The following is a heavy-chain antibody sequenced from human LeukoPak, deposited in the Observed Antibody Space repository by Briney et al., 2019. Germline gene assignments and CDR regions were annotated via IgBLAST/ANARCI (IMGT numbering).Heavy chain of an antibody. D-gene: IGHD4-17*01. CDR1: GGSISSYY. Sequence: SGTLSLTCTVSGGSISSYYWSWIRQPPGKGLEWIGYIYYSGSTNYNHSLKSRVTISVDTSKNQFSLKLSSVTAADTAVYYCARTRRGDYVMGWYFDLWGRGTLVTVSS. CDR3: ARTRRGDYVMGWYFDL. J-gene: IGHJ2*01. V-gene: IGHV4-59*01. CDR2: IYYSGST.